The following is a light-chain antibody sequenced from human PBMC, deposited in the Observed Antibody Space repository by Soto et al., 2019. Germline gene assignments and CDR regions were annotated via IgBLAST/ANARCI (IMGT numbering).Light chain of an antibody. CDR1: RSVSSSY. CDR3: QQRDIWPWT. V-gene: IGKV3D-20*02. J-gene: IGKJ1*01. Sequence: EIVLTQSPVTLSLSPGERATLSCRASRSVSSSYLAWYQQKPGQAPRLLIYGASSRATGIPDRFSGSGSGTDFTLTISSLEPEDFAVYYCQQRDIWPWTFGQGTKVDIK. CDR2: GAS.